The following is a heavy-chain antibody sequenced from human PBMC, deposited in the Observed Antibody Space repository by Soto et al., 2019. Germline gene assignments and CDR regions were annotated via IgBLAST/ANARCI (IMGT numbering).Heavy chain of an antibody. V-gene: IGHV1-46*01. CDR1: GYTFTSYY. D-gene: IGHD2-15*01. Sequence: ASVKVSCKASGYTFTSYYMHWVRQAPGQGLEWMGIINPSGGSTSYAQKFQGRVTMTRDTSTSTVYMELSSLRSEDTAVYYFARDRSPMVDYYYYYGMDVWGQGTTVTVSS. CDR2: INPSGGST. J-gene: IGHJ6*02. CDR3: ARDRSPMVDYYYYYGMDV.